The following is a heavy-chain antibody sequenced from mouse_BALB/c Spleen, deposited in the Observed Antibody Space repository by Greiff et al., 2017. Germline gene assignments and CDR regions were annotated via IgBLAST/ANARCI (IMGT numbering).Heavy chain of an antibody. D-gene: IGHD1-1*01. J-gene: IGHJ4*01. Sequence: VQLQQSGAELMKPGASVKISCKATGYTFSSYWIEWVKQRPGHGLEWIGEILPGSGSTNYNEKFKGKATFTADTSSNTAYMQLSSLTSEDSAVYYCARGGVYYYGSSYMDAMDYWGQGTSVTVSS. CDR3: ARGGVYYYGSSYMDAMDY. CDR1: GYTFSSYW. V-gene: IGHV1-9*01. CDR2: ILPGSGST.